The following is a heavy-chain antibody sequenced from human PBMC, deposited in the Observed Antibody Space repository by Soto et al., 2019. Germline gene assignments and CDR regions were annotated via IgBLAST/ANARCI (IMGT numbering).Heavy chain of an antibody. V-gene: IGHV1-18*01. J-gene: IGHJ6*02. CDR2: ISPYNGRP. CDR3: GRCRTDSYAMDV. Sequence: ASVKVSCKASGYSFTSYGIAWVRQVPGQGPEWMGWISPYNGRPNYAQNVQGRVVMTTDISTNIVYLELRSLRSDDTAMYYCGRCRTDSYAMDVWGQGTTVTVSS. D-gene: IGHD1-1*01. CDR1: GYSFTSYG.